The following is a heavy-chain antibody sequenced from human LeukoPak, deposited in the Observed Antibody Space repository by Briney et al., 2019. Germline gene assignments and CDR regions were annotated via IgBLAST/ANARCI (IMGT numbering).Heavy chain of an antibody. CDR2: ILAGNGKA. D-gene: IGHD1-26*01. Sequence: ASVKVSCKASGYTFISYAMHWVRQAPGQRLEWMGWILAGNGKAKYSQKFQGRLIITRDTSASTAYMELSSLRSEDTAVYYCARGSGSYYPTDYWGQGTLVTVSS. J-gene: IGHJ4*02. CDR1: GYTFISYA. V-gene: IGHV1-3*01. CDR3: ARGSGSYYPTDY.